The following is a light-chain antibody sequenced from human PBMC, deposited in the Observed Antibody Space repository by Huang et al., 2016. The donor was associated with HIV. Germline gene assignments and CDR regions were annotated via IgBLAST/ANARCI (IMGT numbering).Light chain of an antibody. CDR1: QDIDAY. J-gene: IGKJ1*01. CDR3: QKYNDVPRT. V-gene: IGKV1-27*01. CDR2: AAS. Sequence: DIQMTQSTSSLSASIGDRITISCRASQDIDAYLAWYQHKPGKVPNLLIYAASTLQSGVPSRFSGSGSGTNFTLTIGSLQPEDVGSYYCQKYNDVPRTFGHGTKVEIK.